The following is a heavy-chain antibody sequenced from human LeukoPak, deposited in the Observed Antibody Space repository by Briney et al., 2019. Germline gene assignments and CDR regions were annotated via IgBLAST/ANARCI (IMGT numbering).Heavy chain of an antibody. Sequence: PSETLSLTCTVSGGSISSSSYYWGWIRQPPGKGLEWTGSIYYSGSTYYNPSLKSRVTMSVDTSKNQFSLKLSSVTAADTAVYYCARGTHGSYGFDYWGQGTLVTVSS. CDR1: GGSISSSSYY. J-gene: IGHJ4*02. D-gene: IGHD1-26*01. V-gene: IGHV4-39*07. CDR2: IYYSGST. CDR3: ARGTHGSYGFDY.